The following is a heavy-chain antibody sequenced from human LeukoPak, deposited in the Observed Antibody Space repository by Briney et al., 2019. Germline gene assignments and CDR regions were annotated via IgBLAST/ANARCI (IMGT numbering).Heavy chain of an antibody. CDR3: ARGQYYDSSGYYLFDY. CDR2: INPNSGGT. V-gene: IGHV1-2*02. D-gene: IGHD3-22*01. CDR1: GYTFTGYY. Sequence: GASVKVSCKASGYTFTGYYMHWVRQAPGQGLEWMGWINPNSGGTNYAQKFQGRDTMTRDTSISTAYMELSRLRSDDTAVYYCARGQYYDSSGYYLFDYWGQGTLVTVSS. J-gene: IGHJ4*02.